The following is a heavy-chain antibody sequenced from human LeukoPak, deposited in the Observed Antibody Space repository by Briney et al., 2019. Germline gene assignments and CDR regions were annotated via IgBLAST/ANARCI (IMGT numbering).Heavy chain of an antibody. J-gene: IGHJ4*02. CDR2: MNPNSGNT. CDR3: ASAVYDYVWGSYRLDY. V-gene: IGHV1-8*01. Sequence: GASVKVSCKASGYTFTSYDINWVRQATGQGLEWMGWMNPNSGNTGYAQKFQGRVTMTRNTSISTAYMELSRLRSEDTAVYYCASAVYDYVWGSYRLDYWGQGTLVTVSS. CDR1: GYTFTSYD. D-gene: IGHD3-16*02.